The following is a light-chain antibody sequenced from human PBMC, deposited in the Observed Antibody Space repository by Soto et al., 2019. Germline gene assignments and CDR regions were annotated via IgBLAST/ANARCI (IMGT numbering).Light chain of an antibody. CDR3: QQYDKWPSWT. Sequence: ERVMTQFPATLSLSPGETATLSCRAGQSVSSNLAWSPQKSGQAPRLLIYGASTRATGVPDRFSGSGSGTEFTLTIYSLQSDDSAIYYCQQYDKWPSWTFGQGTKVDIK. J-gene: IGKJ1*01. V-gene: IGKV3-15*01. CDR2: GAS. CDR1: QSVSSN.